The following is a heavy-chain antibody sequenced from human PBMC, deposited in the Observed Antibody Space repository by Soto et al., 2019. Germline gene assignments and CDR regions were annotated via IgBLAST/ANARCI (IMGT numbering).Heavy chain of an antibody. CDR3: TTDWEVVVVAATTSTDAFDI. Sequence: EVQLVESGGGLVKPGGSLRLSCAASGFTFSNAWMNWVRQAPGKGLEWVGRIKSKTDGGTTDYAAPVKGRFTISRDDSKTTLYLQMNSLKTEDTAVYYCTTDWEVVVVAATTSTDAFDIWGQGTMVTVSS. V-gene: IGHV3-15*07. D-gene: IGHD2-15*01. CDR1: GFTFSNAW. J-gene: IGHJ3*02. CDR2: IKSKTDGGTT.